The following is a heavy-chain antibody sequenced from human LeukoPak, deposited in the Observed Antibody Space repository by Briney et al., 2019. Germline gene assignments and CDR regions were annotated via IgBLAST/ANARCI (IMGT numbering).Heavy chain of an antibody. CDR3: ARDVIVGATLEYGQFDY. D-gene: IGHD1-26*01. V-gene: IGHV1-69*13. CDR1: GGTFSSYA. J-gene: IGHJ4*02. CDR2: IIPIFGTA. Sequence: ASVKVSCKASGGTFSSYAISWVRQAPGQGLEWMGGIIPIFGTANYAQKFQGRVTITADESTSTAYMELSSLRSEDTAVYYCARDVIVGATLEYGQFDYWGQGTLSPSPQ.